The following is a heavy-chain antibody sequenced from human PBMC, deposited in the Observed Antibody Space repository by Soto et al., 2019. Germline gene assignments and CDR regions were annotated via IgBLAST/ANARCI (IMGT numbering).Heavy chain of an antibody. Sequence: PSETLSLTCTVSCGSISSYYWSWIRQPAGKGLEWIGRIYTSGSTNYNPSLKSRVTTSVDTSKNQFSLKLSSVTAADTAVYYCAREYCSGGSCSAYFDYWGQGTLVTVSS. V-gene: IGHV4-4*07. CDR3: AREYCSGGSCSAYFDY. D-gene: IGHD2-15*01. J-gene: IGHJ4*02. CDR1: CGSISSYY. CDR2: IYTSGST.